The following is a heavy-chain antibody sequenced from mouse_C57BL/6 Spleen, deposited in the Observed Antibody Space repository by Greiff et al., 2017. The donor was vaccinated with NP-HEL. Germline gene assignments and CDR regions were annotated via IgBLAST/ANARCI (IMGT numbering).Heavy chain of an antibody. CDR2: IYPGSGNT. Sequence: VQLQQSGAELVRPGASVKLSCKASGYTFTDYYINWVKQRPGQGLEWIARIYPGSGNTYYNEKFKGKATLTAEKSSSTAYMQLSSLTSEDSAVYFWSSRITGHYYAMDDWGQGTSVTVAS. CDR3: SSRITGHYYAMDD. D-gene: IGHD2-4*01. V-gene: IGHV1-76*01. CDR1: GYTFTDYY. J-gene: IGHJ4*01.